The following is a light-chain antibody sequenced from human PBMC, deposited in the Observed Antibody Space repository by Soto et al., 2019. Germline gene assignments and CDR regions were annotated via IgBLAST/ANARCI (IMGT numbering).Light chain of an antibody. Sequence: QSVLTQPRSVSGSPGQSVTISCTGTSXDFGGYNYVSWYQHHPGKAPKLMIYDVSERPSGVPDRFSGSKSGNTASLTISGLQAEDEADYYCCSYAGTFSVFGTGPKVTVL. CDR3: CSYAGTFSV. CDR2: DVS. CDR1: SXDFGGYNY. V-gene: IGLV2-11*01. J-gene: IGLJ1*01.